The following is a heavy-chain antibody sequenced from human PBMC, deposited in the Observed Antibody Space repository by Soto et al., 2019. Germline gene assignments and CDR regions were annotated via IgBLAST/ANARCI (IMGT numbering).Heavy chain of an antibody. J-gene: IGHJ3*02. V-gene: IGHV5-51*01. CDR3: ATAYVYDFENSNYYRDAFDI. CDR2: IYPGDSDT. Sequence: PGESLKISCKCSGYDFPTYWLGCLRQTPGRGLEWMGLIYPGDSDTRYSPSFQGQVTISVDKSTSTAFLQWSSLKASDTAMYYCATAYVYDFENSNYYRDAFDIWGQGTLVTVSS. CDR1: GYDFPTYW. D-gene: IGHD3-22*01.